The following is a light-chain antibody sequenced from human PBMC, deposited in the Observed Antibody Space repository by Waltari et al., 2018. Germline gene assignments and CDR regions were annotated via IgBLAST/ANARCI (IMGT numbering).Light chain of an antibody. Sequence: DIVMTQSPLSLPVTPGEPASISCRSSQGLLDSNRYNFLDWYLQKPGQSPQLLVYLGSNRASGVPDRFSGSGSGTDFTLKISRVEAEDVGVYYCMQALQTPYTFGQGTTGDQT. CDR3: MQALQTPYT. CDR1: QGLLDSNRYNF. J-gene: IGKJ2*01. V-gene: IGKV2-28*01. CDR2: LGS.